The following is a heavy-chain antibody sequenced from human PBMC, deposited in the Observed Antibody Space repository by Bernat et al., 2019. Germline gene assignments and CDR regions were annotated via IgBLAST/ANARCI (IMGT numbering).Heavy chain of an antibody. V-gene: IGHV3-33*01. CDR3: ARGDGDYYFDD. J-gene: IGHJ4*02. CDR2: IWYDGSNK. CDR1: GFTFSSYG. D-gene: IGHD7-27*01. Sequence: QVQLVESGGGVVQPGRSLRLSCAASGFTFSSYGMHWVRQAPGKGLEWVAVIWYDGSNKYYADSVKGRFTISRDNSKNTLYLKMNSLRAEDTAVYYCARGDGDYYFDDWGQGTLVTVSS.